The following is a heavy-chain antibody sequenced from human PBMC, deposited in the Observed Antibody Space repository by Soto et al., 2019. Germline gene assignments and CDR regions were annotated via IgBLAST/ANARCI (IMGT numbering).Heavy chain of an antibody. Sequence: ASVKVSCKASGYTFTSYGISWVRQAPGQGLEWMGWISAYNGNTNYAQKLQGRVTMTTDTSTSTAYMELRSLRSDDTAVYYCARDSGVRSISARRGWFDPWGQGTLVTVSS. CDR2: ISAYNGNT. J-gene: IGHJ5*02. CDR1: GYTFTSYG. CDR3: ARDSGVRSISARRGWFDP. D-gene: IGHD6-6*01. V-gene: IGHV1-18*01.